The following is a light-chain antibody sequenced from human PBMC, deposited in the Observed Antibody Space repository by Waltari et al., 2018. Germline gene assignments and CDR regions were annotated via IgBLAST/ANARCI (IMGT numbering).Light chain of an antibody. CDR1: SSDVGTYNY. CDR3: SSYAGSSALVV. J-gene: IGLJ2*01. Sequence: QSALTQPASVSGSPGQAINISCTGTSSDVGTYNYVSCYQQSPGKAPKLIIFDVSIRPSGVSNRLSGSKSGNTASLTISGLQAEDEADYYCSSYAGSSALVVFGGGTSLTVL. CDR2: DVS. V-gene: IGLV2-14*03.